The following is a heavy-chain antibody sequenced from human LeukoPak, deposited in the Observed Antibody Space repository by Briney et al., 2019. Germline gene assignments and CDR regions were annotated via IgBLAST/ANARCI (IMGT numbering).Heavy chain of an antibody. CDR3: ARAHRGTAAGNY. J-gene: IGHJ4*02. Sequence: SETLSLTCAVYGGSFSGYYWSWIRQPPGKGLEWIGEINHSGSTNYNPSLKSRVTISVDTSKNQFSLKLSSVTAADTAVYYCARAHRGTAAGNYWGQGTLVTVSS. CDR2: INHSGST. CDR1: GGSFSGYY. D-gene: IGHD6-13*01. V-gene: IGHV4-34*01.